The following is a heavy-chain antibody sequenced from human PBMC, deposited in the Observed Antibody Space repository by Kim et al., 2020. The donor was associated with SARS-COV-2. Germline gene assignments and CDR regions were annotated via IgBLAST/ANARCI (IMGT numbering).Heavy chain of an antibody. CDR1: GFTFSSYS. D-gene: IGHD2-2*01. Sequence: GGSLRLSCAASGFTFSSYSMNWVRQAPGKGLEWVSYISSSSSTIYYADSVKGRFTISRDNAKNSLYLQMNSLRDEDTAVYYCARGKYCSSTSCYSPYYFDYWGQGTLVTVSS. CDR3: ARGKYCSSTSCYSPYYFDY. J-gene: IGHJ4*02. CDR2: ISSSSSTI. V-gene: IGHV3-48*02.